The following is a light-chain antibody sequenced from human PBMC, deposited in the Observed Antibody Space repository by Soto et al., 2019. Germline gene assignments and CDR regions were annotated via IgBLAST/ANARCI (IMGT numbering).Light chain of an antibody. CDR2: ATS. CDR3: QQNYNSLWT. CDR1: HSITTY. V-gene: IGKV1-39*01. Sequence: RDTHSITTYFNWYQQRPGKAPNLLIYATSHLHTGVPSRFSGVGSGTDFTLIVSSLQPEDFAVYYCQQNYNSLWTFGQGTKVDIK. J-gene: IGKJ1*01.